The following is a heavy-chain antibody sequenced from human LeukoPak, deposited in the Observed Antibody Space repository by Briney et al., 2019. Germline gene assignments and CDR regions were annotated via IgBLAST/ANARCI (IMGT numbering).Heavy chain of an antibody. Sequence: SSETLSLTCTVSGGSISSYYWSWIRQPPGKGLEWIGYIYYSGSTNYNPSLKNRVTISVDTSKNQFSLKLSSVTAADTAVFYCVRYVVYGSGIYYFDYWGQGTLVTVSS. CDR3: VRYVVYGSGIYYFDY. CDR1: GGSISSYY. D-gene: IGHD3-10*01. J-gene: IGHJ4*02. CDR2: IYYSGST. V-gene: IGHV4-59*08.